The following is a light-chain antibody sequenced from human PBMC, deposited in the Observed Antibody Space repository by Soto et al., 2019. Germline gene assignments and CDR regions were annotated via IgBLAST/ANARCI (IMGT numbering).Light chain of an antibody. CDR1: QSIITW. V-gene: IGKV1-5*01. CDR2: DAS. J-gene: IGKJ2*01. Sequence: DIQMTQSPSTLSASLGDRVTITCRASQSIITWLAWYQHKPGKAPKFLISDASNLASGVPARFSGSGSGTEFALTISSLQPDDLATYYCQQYKTYPMYTFGQGTKLEIK. CDR3: QQYKTYPMYT.